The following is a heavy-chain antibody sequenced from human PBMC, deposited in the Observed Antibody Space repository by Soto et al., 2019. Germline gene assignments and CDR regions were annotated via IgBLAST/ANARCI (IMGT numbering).Heavy chain of an antibody. D-gene: IGHD2-15*01. CDR2: IYYSGST. J-gene: IGHJ4*02. CDR1: GGSISSSSYY. V-gene: IGHV4-39*01. Sequence: PSETLSLTCTVSGGSISSSSYYWGWIRQPPGKGLEWIGSIYYSGSTYYNPSLKSRVTISVDTSKNQFSLKLSSVTAADTAVYYCARQGYCSGGSCTNPFGYWGQGTLVTVSS. CDR3: ARQGYCSGGSCTNPFGY.